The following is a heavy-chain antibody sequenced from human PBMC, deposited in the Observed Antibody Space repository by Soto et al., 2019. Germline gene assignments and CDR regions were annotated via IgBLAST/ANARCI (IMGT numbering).Heavy chain of an antibody. CDR2: INAGNGNT. J-gene: IGHJ4*02. D-gene: IGHD2-15*01. Sequence: ASVKVSCKASGYTFTSYAMHWVRQAPGQRLEWMGWINAGNGNTKYSQKFQGRVTITRDTSASTAYMERSSLRSEDTAVYYCARDLGYALPDYWGQGTLVTVSS. V-gene: IGHV1-3*01. CDR1: GYTFTSYA. CDR3: ARDLGYALPDY.